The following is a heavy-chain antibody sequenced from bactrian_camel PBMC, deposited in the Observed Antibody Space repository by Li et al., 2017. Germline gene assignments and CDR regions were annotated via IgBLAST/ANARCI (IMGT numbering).Heavy chain of an antibody. V-gene: IGHV3S31*01. CDR3: AADLGPIDLLSQTDFGY. D-gene: IGHD2*01. J-gene: IGHJ6*01. CDR1: GYTYSGMC. Sequence: VQLVESGGGSVQAGGSLRLSCSASGYTYSGMCMAWFRQAPGKEREGVATLDNGGAEIYRDSVKGRFTISKDNAKNTLYLQMNSLKPEDTAMYYCAADLGPIDLLSQTDFGYWGQGTQVTVS. CDR2: LDNGGAEI.